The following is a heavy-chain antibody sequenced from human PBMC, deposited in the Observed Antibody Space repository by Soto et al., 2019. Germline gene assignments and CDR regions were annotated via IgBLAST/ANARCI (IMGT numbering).Heavy chain of an antibody. CDR3: ARAGSSSSWSHYFDY. CDR2: IIPIFGTA. J-gene: IGHJ4*02. V-gene: IGHV1-69*13. CDR1: GGTFSSYA. Sequence: SVKVSCKASGGTFSSYAISWVRQAPGQGLEWMGGIIPIFGTANYAQKFQGRVTITADESTSTAYMELSSLRSEDTAVYYCARAGSSSSWSHYFDYWGQGTLVTVSS. D-gene: IGHD6-13*01.